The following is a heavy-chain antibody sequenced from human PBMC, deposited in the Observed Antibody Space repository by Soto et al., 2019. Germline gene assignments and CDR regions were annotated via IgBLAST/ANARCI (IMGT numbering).Heavy chain of an antibody. D-gene: IGHD3-9*01. V-gene: IGHV1-69*01. CDR2: IIPIFGTA. CDR1: GGTFSSYA. Sequence: QVQLVQSGAEVKKPGSSVKVSCKASGGTFSSYAISWVRQAPGQGLEWMGGIIPIFGTANYAQKFQGRVTITADESTSTAYMELSSLRSEDTAVYYCARKTDDILTGYFDAFDIWGQGTMVTVSS. CDR3: ARKTDDILTGYFDAFDI. J-gene: IGHJ3*02.